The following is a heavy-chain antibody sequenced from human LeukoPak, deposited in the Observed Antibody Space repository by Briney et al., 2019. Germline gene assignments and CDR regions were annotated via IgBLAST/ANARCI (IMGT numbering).Heavy chain of an antibody. CDR1: GFTFDDYG. CDR2: INWNGGST. CDR3: ARAMGATSPPSDY. V-gene: IGHV3-20*04. D-gene: IGHD1-26*01. J-gene: IGHJ4*02. Sequence: PGGSLRLSCAASGFTFDDYGMSWVRQAPGKGLEWVSGINWNGGSTGYADSEKGRFTISRDNAKNSLYLQMNGLRAEDTALYYCARAMGATSPPSDYWGQGTLVTVSS.